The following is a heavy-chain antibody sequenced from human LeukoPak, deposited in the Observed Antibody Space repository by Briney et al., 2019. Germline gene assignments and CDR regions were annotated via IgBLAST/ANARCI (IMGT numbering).Heavy chain of an antibody. D-gene: IGHD2-21*01. CDR2: IIPILGIA. V-gene: IGHV1-69*04. CDR1: GGTFSSYA. J-gene: IGHJ6*02. CDR3: VTCGGNRYYYYYGMDV. Sequence: GSSVKVSCKASGGTFSSYAISWVRQAPGQGLEWMGRIIPILGIANYAQKFQGRVTITADKSTSTAYMELSSLRSEDTAVYYCVTCGGNRYYYYYGMDVWGQGTTVTVSS.